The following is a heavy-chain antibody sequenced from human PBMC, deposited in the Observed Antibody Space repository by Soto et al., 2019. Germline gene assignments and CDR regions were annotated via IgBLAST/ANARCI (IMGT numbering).Heavy chain of an antibody. J-gene: IGHJ4*02. V-gene: IGHV4-59*01. CDR2: IYYSGST. CDR3: AREEERVAMPSGY. CDR1: GGSISSYY. D-gene: IGHD2-2*01. Sequence: QVQLQESGPGLVKPSETLSLTCTVSGGSISSYYWSWIRQPPGKGLEWIGYIYYSGSTNYNPSLKSRVTISVDTSKNQFSLKLSSVTAADTAVYYCAREEERVAMPSGYWGQGTLVTVSS.